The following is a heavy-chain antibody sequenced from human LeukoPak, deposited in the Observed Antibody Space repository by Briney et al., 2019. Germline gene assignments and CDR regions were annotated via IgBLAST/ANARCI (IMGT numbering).Heavy chain of an antibody. V-gene: IGHV4-30-4*01. Sequence: SETLSPTCTVSGGSTSSGDYYWSWIRQPPGKGLEWIAYMYYSGSTYYNPSLKSRVTMSADTSKNQLSLKLSSVTAADTAVYYCARPYYYDSRIDPWGQGILVTVSS. CDR1: GGSTSSGDYY. D-gene: IGHD3-22*01. CDR3: ARPYYYDSRIDP. CDR2: MYYSGST. J-gene: IGHJ5*02.